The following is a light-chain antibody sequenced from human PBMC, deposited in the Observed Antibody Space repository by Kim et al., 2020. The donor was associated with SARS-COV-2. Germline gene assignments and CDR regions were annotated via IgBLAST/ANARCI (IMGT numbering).Light chain of an antibody. CDR1: QSISSW. CDR2: DAS. V-gene: IGKV1-5*01. Sequence: ASVGDRVTITCRASQSISSWLAWYQQKPGKAPKLLIYDASSLESGVPSRFSGSGSGTEFTLTISSLQPDDFATYYCQQYNSYSSTFGQGTKLEI. J-gene: IGKJ2*01. CDR3: QQYNSYSST.